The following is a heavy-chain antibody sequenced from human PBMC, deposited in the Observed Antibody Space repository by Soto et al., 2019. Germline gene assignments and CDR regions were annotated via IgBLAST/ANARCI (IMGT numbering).Heavy chain of an antibody. D-gene: IGHD3-22*01. CDR3: ARESMVVVVTKSSHDAFDI. J-gene: IGHJ3*02. V-gene: IGHV1-69*12. CDR1: GGTFSSYA. Sequence: QVQLVQSGAEVKKPGSSVKVSCKASGGTFSSYAISWVRQAPGQGLEWMGGIIPIFGTANYAQKFQGRVTIPAEASTNTAYMELSRLRSEDTAVYYCARESMVVVVTKSSHDAFDIWGQGTMVTVSS. CDR2: IIPIFGTA.